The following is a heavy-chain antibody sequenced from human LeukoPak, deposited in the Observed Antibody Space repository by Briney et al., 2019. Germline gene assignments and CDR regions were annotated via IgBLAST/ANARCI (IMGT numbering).Heavy chain of an antibody. CDR3: AREPADYDFWSGYYYYYYMDV. J-gene: IGHJ6*03. V-gene: IGHV3-20*04. D-gene: IGHD3-3*01. CDR1: GFTFDDYG. CDR2: INWNGGST. Sequence: GGSLRLSCAASGFTFDDYGLSWVRQAPGKGLEWVSGINWNGGSTGYADSVKGRFTISRDNAKNSLYLQMNSLRAEDTALYYCAREPADYDFWSGYYYYYYMDVWGKGTTVTVSS.